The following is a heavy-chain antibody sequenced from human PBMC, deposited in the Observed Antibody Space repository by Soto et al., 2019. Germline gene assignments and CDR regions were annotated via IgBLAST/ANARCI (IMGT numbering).Heavy chain of an antibody. CDR1: GYTFTSHG. Sequence: ASVKVSCKASGYTFTSHGISWVRQAPGPGLEWMGWISGYNGNTNYAQTFQGRVTLTTDTSTSTAYMELRSLRSDDTAVYYCARDPGDCSSTSCSEDYWGQGTLVTVS. CDR3: ARDPGDCSSTSCSEDY. V-gene: IGHV1-18*01. CDR2: ISGYNGNT. J-gene: IGHJ4*02. D-gene: IGHD2-2*01.